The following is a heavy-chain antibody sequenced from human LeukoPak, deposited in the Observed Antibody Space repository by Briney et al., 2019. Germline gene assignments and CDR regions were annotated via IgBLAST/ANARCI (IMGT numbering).Heavy chain of an antibody. CDR2: INHSGST. Sequence: SETLSLTCAVYGGSFSGYYWSWVRQPPGKGLEWIVEINHSGSTNYNPSLKSRVTISVDTSKNQFSLKLSSVTAADTAVYYCARVRQWLVRWDAFDIWGQGTMVTVSS. V-gene: IGHV4-34*01. CDR1: GGSFSGYY. D-gene: IGHD6-19*01. J-gene: IGHJ3*02. CDR3: ARVRQWLVRWDAFDI.